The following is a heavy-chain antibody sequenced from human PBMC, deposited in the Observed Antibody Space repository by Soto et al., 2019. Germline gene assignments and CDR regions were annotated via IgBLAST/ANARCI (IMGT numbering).Heavy chain of an antibody. D-gene: IGHD2-15*01. CDR2: ISTYNGNT. J-gene: IGHJ4*03. CDR3: VRGGGSPGPVLDF. CDR1: GYTFITYD. V-gene: IGHV1-18*01. Sequence: AAVKVSCKPSGYTFITYDITWVRQAPGQGLEWMAWISTYNGNTNYAQKFRGRLTITTDTSTTTAYMDLRSLTSDDTAVYYCVRGGGSPGPVLDFCGQGSPVFVSS.